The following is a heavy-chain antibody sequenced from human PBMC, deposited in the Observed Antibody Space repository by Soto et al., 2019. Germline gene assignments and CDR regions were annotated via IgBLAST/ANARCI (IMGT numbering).Heavy chain of an antibody. V-gene: IGHV4-34*01. Sequence: GKGLEWIGEINRSGSTNYNPSLKSRVTISVDTSKNQFSLKLRSVTTADTAVFYFATKLWFSDPSNSFDPWGQGTLVTGSS. CDR3: ATKLWFSDPSNSFDP. CDR2: INRSGST. D-gene: IGHD1-26*01. J-gene: IGHJ5*02.